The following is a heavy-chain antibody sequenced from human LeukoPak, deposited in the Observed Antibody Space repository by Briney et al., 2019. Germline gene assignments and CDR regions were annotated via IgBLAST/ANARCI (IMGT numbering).Heavy chain of an antibody. V-gene: IGHV1-69*05. Sequence: SVKVSCKASGGTFSSYAISWVRQAPGQGLEWMGRIIPIFGTANYAQKFQGRVTITTDESTSTAYMELSSLRSEDTAVYYCARDAVGYDFWSGYLMYYFDYWGQGTLVTVSS. J-gene: IGHJ4*02. D-gene: IGHD3-3*01. CDR2: IIPIFGTA. CDR1: GGTFSSYA. CDR3: ARDAVGYDFWSGYLMYYFDY.